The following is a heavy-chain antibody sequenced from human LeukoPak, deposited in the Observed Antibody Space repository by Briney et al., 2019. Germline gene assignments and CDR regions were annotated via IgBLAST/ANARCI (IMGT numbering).Heavy chain of an antibody. CDR1: GFTFSSYA. D-gene: IGHD2-15*01. CDR2: ISYDGSNK. CDR3: ARDRGGEFDY. V-gene: IGHV3-30*04. J-gene: IGHJ4*02. Sequence: PGGSLRLSCAASGFTFSSYAMHWVRQAPGKGLEWVAVISYDGSNKYYADSVKGRFTISRDNSKNTLYLQMNSLRAEDTAVYYCARDRGGEFDYWGQGTLVTVSS.